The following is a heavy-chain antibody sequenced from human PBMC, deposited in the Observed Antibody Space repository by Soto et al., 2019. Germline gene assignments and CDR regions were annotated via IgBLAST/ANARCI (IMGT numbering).Heavy chain of an antibody. V-gene: IGHV3-30*18. J-gene: IGHJ4*02. CDR3: AKEGNSSSWYFTGYLDY. Sequence: PGGSLRPSCASSGFSISSDGMHWGRQAPGKVLEWVAVISNDGSNKYYADSVKGRFTTSRDNSKNTLYLQMNSLRDEDTAVYYCAKEGNSSSWYFTGYLDYWGQGTLVTVSS. CDR2: ISNDGSNK. CDR1: GFSISSDG. D-gene: IGHD6-13*01.